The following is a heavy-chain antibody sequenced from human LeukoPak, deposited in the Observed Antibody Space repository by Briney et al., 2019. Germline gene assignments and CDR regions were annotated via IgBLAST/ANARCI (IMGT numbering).Heavy chain of an antibody. CDR3: ARVEWLRWSDAFDI. J-gene: IGHJ3*02. D-gene: IGHD5-12*01. Sequence: PSETLSLTCTVSGGSISSSSYYWGWIRQPPGKGLEWIGSIYYSGSTYYNPSLKSRVTISVDTSKNQFSLKLSSVTAADTAVYYCARVEWLRWSDAFDIWGQGTMVTVSS. V-gene: IGHV4-39*07. CDR2: IYYSGST. CDR1: GGSISSSSYY.